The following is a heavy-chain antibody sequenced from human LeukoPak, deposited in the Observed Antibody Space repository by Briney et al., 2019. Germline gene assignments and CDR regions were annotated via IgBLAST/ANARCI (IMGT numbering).Heavy chain of an antibody. CDR3: ARGVVVAATPGSWFDH. Sequence: ASVKVSCKASGYTFTSYYVHWVRQAPGQGLEWMGIINPSGGSTSYAQKFQGRVTMTRDMSTSTVYMELSSLRSEDTAVYYCARGVVVAATPGSWFDHWGQGTLVTVSS. CDR1: GYTFTSYY. J-gene: IGHJ5*02. CDR2: INPSGGST. V-gene: IGHV1-46*01. D-gene: IGHD2-15*01.